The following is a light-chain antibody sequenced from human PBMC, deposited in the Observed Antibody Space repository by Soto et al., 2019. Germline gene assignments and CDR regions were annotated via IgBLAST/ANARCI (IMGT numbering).Light chain of an antibody. V-gene: IGKV1-5*01. Sequence: DIQMTQSPSTLSSSLGDRVTITCRASRTISSWLAWYQQRPGRAPKLLIYDGSTLASGVPSRFSGSRSGTEFTLTISSLQPDDVANYYCQQYNGYSTFAQGTYVEIK. CDR1: RTISSW. J-gene: IGKJ2*01. CDR2: DGS. CDR3: QQYNGYST.